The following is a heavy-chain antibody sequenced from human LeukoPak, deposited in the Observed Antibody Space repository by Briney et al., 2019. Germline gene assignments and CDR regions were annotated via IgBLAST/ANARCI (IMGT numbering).Heavy chain of an antibody. CDR3: ARDPLNGALDY. CDR1: GFTFVTLW. Sequence: PGGSLRLSRAGSGFTFVTLWMAWVRQAPGKGLEWVANINPDGSHKDHVDSVKGRFTISRDNAQKLVYLQMNSLRAEDTAVYYCARDPLNGALDYWGQGVLVTVSS. D-gene: IGHD2-8*01. J-gene: IGHJ4*02. V-gene: IGHV3-7*01. CDR2: INPDGSHK.